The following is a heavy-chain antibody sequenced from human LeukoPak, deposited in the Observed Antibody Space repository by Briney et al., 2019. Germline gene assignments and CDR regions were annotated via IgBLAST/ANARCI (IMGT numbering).Heavy chain of an antibody. CDR3: ARDSAWDYYDSSGYLGYFDY. V-gene: IGHV1-18*01. D-gene: IGHD3-22*01. J-gene: IGHJ4*02. CDR1: GYTFTSYG. CDR2: ISAYNGNT. Sequence: ASVKVSCKASGYTFTSYGISWVRQAPGQGLEWMGWISAYNGNTNYAQKLQGRVTMTTDTSTCTAYMELRSLRSDDTAVYYCARDSAWDYYDSSGYLGYFDYWGQGTLVTVSS.